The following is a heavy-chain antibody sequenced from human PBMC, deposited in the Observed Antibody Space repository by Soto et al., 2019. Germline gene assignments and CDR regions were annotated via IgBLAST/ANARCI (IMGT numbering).Heavy chain of an antibody. Sequence: PGGSLRLSCAASGFTFSSYAMHWVRQAPGKGLEWVAVISYDGSNKYYADSVKGRFTISRDNSKNTLYLQMNSLRAEDTAVYYCAREVPSPYYDFWSGYSNWFDPWGQGTLVTVSS. V-gene: IGHV3-30-3*01. J-gene: IGHJ5*02. D-gene: IGHD3-3*01. CDR3: AREVPSPYYDFWSGYSNWFDP. CDR2: ISYDGSNK. CDR1: GFTFSSYA.